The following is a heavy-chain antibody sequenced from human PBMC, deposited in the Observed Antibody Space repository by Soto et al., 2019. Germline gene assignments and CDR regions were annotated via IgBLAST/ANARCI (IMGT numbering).Heavy chain of an antibody. CDR1: GGTFSSYA. J-gene: IGHJ6*02. Sequence: SVKVSCKASGGTFSSYAISWVRQAPGQGLEWMGGIIPIFGTANYAQKFQGRVTITADESTSTAYMELSSLRSEDTAVYYCARSPRHSAYYDILTGYYFSYYYYGMDVWGQGTTVTVSS. D-gene: IGHD3-9*01. V-gene: IGHV1-69*13. CDR3: ARSPRHSAYYDILTGYYFSYYYYGMDV. CDR2: IIPIFGTA.